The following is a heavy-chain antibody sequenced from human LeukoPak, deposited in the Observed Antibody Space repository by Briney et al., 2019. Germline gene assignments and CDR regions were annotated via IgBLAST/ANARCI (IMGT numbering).Heavy chain of an antibody. V-gene: IGHV1-46*01. CDR2: INPSGGST. CDR1: GYTFTSYY. J-gene: IGHJ3*02. Sequence: GASVKVSCKASGYTFTSYYMHWVRQAPGQGLEWMGIINPSGGSTTYAQEFQGRVTMTRDMSTSTFYMELRSLRSEDTAVFYCAKPDGDYVGQLDAFDIWGRGTMVTVSS. D-gene: IGHD4-17*01. CDR3: AKPDGDYVGQLDAFDI.